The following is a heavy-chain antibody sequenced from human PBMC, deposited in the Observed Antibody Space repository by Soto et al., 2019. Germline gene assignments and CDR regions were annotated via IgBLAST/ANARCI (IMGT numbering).Heavy chain of an antibody. CDR1: GGTFSSYT. V-gene: IGHV1-69*02. Sequence: QVQLVQSGAEVKKPGSSVKVSCKASGGTFSSYTISWVRQAPGQGLEWMGRIIPILGIANYAQKFQGRVTITADKATSTAYMELSSLRSEDTAVYYCARGYCSGGSCYPEPLINPWGQGTLVTVSS. D-gene: IGHD2-15*01. CDR3: ARGYCSGGSCYPEPLINP. J-gene: IGHJ5*02. CDR2: IIPILGIA.